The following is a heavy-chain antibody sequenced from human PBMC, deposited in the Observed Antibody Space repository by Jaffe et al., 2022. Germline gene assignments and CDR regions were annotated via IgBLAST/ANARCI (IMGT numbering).Heavy chain of an antibody. D-gene: IGHD3-3*01. CDR1: GFSLSTSGVG. J-gene: IGHJ5*02. CDR3: AHRQSGRFLEWFSTVNWFDP. Sequence: QITLKESGPTLVKPTQTLTLTCTFSGFSLSTSGVGVGWIRQPPGKALEWLALIYWNDDKRYSPSLKSRLTITKDTSKNQVVLTMTNMDPVDTATYYCAHRQSGRFLEWFSTVNWFDPWGQGTLVTVSS. CDR2: IYWNDDK. V-gene: IGHV2-5*01.